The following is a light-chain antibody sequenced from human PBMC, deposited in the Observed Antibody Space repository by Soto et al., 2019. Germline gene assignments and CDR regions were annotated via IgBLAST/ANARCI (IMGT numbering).Light chain of an antibody. CDR3: QSYDSSLSVV. V-gene: IGLV1-40*01. CDR2: GNS. J-gene: IGLJ1*01. Sequence: QSVLTQPPSVSGAPGQRVTISCTGSSSNIGAGYDVHWYQQLPGTAPKLLIYGNSNRPSGVPDRFSGSKSGTSASLAITGLQAEDEAGYYCQSYDSSLSVVFGTGTKVTVL. CDR1: SSNIGAGYD.